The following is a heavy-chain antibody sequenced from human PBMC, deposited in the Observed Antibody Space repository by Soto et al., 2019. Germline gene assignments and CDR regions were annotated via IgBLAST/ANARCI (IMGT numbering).Heavy chain of an antibody. V-gene: IGHV4-59*01. CDR1: GGSISSYY. CDR3: AHELHSGYDYDLDY. D-gene: IGHD5-12*01. J-gene: IGHJ4*02. Sequence: SETLSLTCTVSGGSISSYYWSWTRQPPGKGLEWMGYIYYSGSTNYNPSLKSRVTISVDTSKNQFSLKLSSVTAEDTAVYYCAHELHSGYDYDLDYWGQGTLFTVSS. CDR2: IYYSGST.